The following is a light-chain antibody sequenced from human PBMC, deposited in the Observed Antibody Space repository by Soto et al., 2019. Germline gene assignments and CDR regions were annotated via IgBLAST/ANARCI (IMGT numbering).Light chain of an antibody. CDR2: EVT. Sequence: QSALTQPTSVSASPGQSITISYTGTRSDVGAYNYVSWYQQHPGKAPKLMIYEVTNRPSGVSNRFSGSKSGNTASLTISGLQAEDEADYYCTSYTRSSTYVFGTGTKLTGL. CDR3: TSYTRSSTYV. V-gene: IGLV2-14*01. CDR1: RSDVGAYNY. J-gene: IGLJ1*01.